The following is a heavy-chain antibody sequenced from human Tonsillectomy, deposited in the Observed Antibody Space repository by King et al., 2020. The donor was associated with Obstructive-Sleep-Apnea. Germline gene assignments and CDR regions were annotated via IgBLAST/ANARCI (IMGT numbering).Heavy chain of an antibody. CDR2: SSSSSSYI. CDR1: GVTCSSCS. Sequence: GGGGGGAGGSRGGSWAASGVTCSSCSMNWGRQAPGKGLEWVSSSSSSSSYIYYADSVKGRFTISRDNAKHSLYLQVNSLRAEDTAVYYCAMLRNGDAFDIWGQGTMVTVSS. J-gene: IGHJ3*02. CDR3: AMLRNGDAFDI. V-gene: IGHV3-21*01. D-gene: IGHD1-14*01.